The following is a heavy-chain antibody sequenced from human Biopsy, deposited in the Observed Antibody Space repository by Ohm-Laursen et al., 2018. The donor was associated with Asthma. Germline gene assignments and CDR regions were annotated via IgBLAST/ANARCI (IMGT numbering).Heavy chain of an antibody. CDR1: GDTLTERS. CDR2: IIPIFGTA. Sequence: ASVKVSCKVSGDTLTERSIHWVRQAPGQGLEWMGGIIPIFGTANYAQKFQGRVTITADESTSTAYMELSSLRSEDTAVYYCAISSHINWGGYFDYWGQGTLVTVSS. V-gene: IGHV1-69*13. D-gene: IGHD7-27*01. J-gene: IGHJ4*02. CDR3: AISSHINWGGYFDY.